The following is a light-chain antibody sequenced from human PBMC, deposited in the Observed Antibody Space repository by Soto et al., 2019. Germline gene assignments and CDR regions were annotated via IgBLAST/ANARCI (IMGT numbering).Light chain of an antibody. CDR3: QQRSNWPSYT. V-gene: IGKV3-11*01. CDR1: QSVSSS. CDR2: DAS. Sequence: IVLTQSPATLSLSPGERATLSCRASQSVSSSLAWYQQKPGQAPRLLIYDASNRATGIPARFSGSGSGTDFTLTISSLEPEDFAVYYCQQRSNWPSYTFGQGTKLEIK. J-gene: IGKJ2*01.